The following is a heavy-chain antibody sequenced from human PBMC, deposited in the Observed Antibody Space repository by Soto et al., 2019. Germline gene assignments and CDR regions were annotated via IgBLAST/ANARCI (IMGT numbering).Heavy chain of an antibody. CDR1: GYAFSSYA. J-gene: IGHJ4*02. V-gene: IGHV1-3*01. CDR2: INAGNGNT. Sequence: ASVKVSCKASGYAFSSYAMHWVRQAPGQGLEWMGWINAGNGNTKYSQKFQGRVTITRDTSASTAYMELSSLRSDDTAVYYCARSYYDSSGYLSPILDYWGQGTLVTVSS. CDR3: ARSYYDSSGYLSPILDY. D-gene: IGHD3-22*01.